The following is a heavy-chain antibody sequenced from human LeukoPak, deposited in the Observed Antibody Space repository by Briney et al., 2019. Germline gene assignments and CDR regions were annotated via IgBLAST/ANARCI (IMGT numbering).Heavy chain of an antibody. J-gene: IGHJ1*01. CDR3: ARAPSEIGGYYPEYFRH. CDR2: ISSSSSYI. CDR1: GFTFSSYS. Sequence: GGSLRLSCAASGFTFSSYSMNWVRQAPGKGLEWVSSISSSSSYIYYADSVKGRFTISRDNAKNTVSLQMNSLRAEDTGVYYCARAPSEIGGYYPEYFRHWGQGTLVTVSS. V-gene: IGHV3-21*01. D-gene: IGHD3-22*01.